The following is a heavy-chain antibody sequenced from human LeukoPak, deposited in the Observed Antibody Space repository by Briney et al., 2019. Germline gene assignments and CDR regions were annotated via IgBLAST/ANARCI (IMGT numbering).Heavy chain of an antibody. Sequence: ASVKVSCKASGGTFSSYAISWVRQAPGQGLEWMGGIIPIFGTANYAQKFQGRVTITADESTSTAYMELSSLRSEDTAVYYCARGLAYGSGSYELRYWGQGTLVTVSS. J-gene: IGHJ4*02. CDR3: ARGLAYGSGSYELRY. CDR2: IIPIFGTA. D-gene: IGHD3-10*01. CDR1: GGTFSSYA. V-gene: IGHV1-69*13.